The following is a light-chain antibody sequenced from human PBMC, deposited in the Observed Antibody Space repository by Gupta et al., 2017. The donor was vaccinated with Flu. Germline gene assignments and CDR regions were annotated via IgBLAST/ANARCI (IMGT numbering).Light chain of an antibody. CDR3: QQSYSTPPT. J-gene: IGKJ2*01. Sequence: DIQMTQSPSSLSASVGDRVSITCRASQTISIYLNWYQQKPGKAPKLLIYTASSLQSGVPSRFSGSGSGTDFTLTISRLQPEDFASYYCQQSYSTPPTFGQGTKLEIK. CDR2: TAS. V-gene: IGKV1-39*01. CDR1: QTISIY.